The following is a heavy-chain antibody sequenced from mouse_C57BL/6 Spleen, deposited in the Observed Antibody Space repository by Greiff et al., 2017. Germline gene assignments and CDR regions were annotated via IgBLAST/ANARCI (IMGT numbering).Heavy chain of an antibody. Sequence: VQLQQSGPELVKPGASVKISCKASGYAFSSSWMNWVKQRPGKGLEWIGRIYPGDGDTNYNGKFKGKATLTADTSSSTAYMQLSSLTSEDSAVYFCAREPYSNYAMDYWGQGTSVTVSS. D-gene: IGHD2-5*01. V-gene: IGHV1-82*01. J-gene: IGHJ4*01. CDR2: IYPGDGDT. CDR1: GYAFSSSW. CDR3: AREPYSNYAMDY.